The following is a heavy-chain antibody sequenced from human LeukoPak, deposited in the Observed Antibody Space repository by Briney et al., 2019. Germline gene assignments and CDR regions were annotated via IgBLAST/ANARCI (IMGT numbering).Heavy chain of an antibody. CDR2: FDPVDGET. CDR3: AILLEDYTFSTGTAKDY. CDR1: GYSLTQLS. V-gene: IGHV1-24*01. J-gene: IGHJ4*02. Sequence: ASVKVSCKVSGYSLTQLSMHWVRQGIGRGLEWMGGFDPVDGETIYAQKFQGRVTMTENTSTDTAYMELSSLRSDDTAVYYCAILLEDYTFSTGTAKDYWGQGTLVTVSS. D-gene: IGHD3/OR15-3a*01.